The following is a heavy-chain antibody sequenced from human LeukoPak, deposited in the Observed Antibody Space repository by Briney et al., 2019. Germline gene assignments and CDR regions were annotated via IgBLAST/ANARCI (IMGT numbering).Heavy chain of an antibody. D-gene: IGHD6-6*01. CDR2: IYSSGSTYTSGTT. CDR3: ARGIEYSSSYDY. J-gene: IGHJ4*02. Sequence: SETLSLTCSVSGGSISGYYWSWIRQPAGKGLEWIGRIYSSGSTYTSGTTNYNPSLKSRVTISVDKSKNQFSLKLSSVTAADTAVYYCARGIEYSSSYDYWGQGTLVTASS. V-gene: IGHV4-4*07. CDR1: GGSISGYY.